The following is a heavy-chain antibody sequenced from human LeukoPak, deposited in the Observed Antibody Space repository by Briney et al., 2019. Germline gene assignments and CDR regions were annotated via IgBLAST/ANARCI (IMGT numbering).Heavy chain of an antibody. J-gene: IGHJ4*02. Sequence: PSETLSLTCLVSGEPISSYYWSWIRQAPGRGPEYIGNVYYNGNTNYNPSLKSRVAISVDASKNQFSLKVDSVTTADTAVYYCARGDYDFWIGNWRFDTWGQGTLLTVSS. D-gene: IGHD3-3*01. CDR3: ARGDYDFWIGNWRFDT. CDR2: VYYNGNT. V-gene: IGHV4-59*01. CDR1: GEPISSYY.